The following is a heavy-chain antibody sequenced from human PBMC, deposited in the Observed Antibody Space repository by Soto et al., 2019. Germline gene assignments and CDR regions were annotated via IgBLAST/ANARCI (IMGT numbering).Heavy chain of an antibody. D-gene: IGHD6-19*01. J-gene: IGHJ3*02. Sequence: QVQLQQWGAGLLKPSETLSLTCAVYGGSFSGYYWSWIRQPPGKGLEWIGEINHSGSTNYNPSLKSRVTISVDTSKNQFSLKLSSVTAADTAVYYCAFPSSGWYGDAFDIWGQGTMVTVSS. CDR1: GGSFSGYY. CDR3: AFPSSGWYGDAFDI. CDR2: INHSGST. V-gene: IGHV4-34*01.